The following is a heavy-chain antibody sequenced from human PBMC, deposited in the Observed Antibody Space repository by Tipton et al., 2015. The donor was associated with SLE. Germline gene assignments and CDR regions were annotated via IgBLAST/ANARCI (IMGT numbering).Heavy chain of an antibody. CDR1: GYTFTSYG. CDR3: ARDPYIAVGNAATRGAFDI. V-gene: IGHV1-18*01. CDR2: ISAYNGNT. J-gene: IGHJ3*02. Sequence: QSGAEVKKPGASVKVSCKASGYTFTSYGISWVRQAPGQGLEWMGWISAYNGNTNYAQKLQDRVTMTTDTSTSTAYMELRSLRSDDTAVYYCARDPYIAVGNAATRGAFDIWGQGTMVTVSS. D-gene: IGHD6-19*01.